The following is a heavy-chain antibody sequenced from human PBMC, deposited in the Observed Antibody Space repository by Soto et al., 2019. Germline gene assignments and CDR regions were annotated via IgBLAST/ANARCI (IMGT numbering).Heavy chain of an antibody. V-gene: IGHV4-59*08. CDR2: IYYTGST. Sequence: QVHLQESGPGLVKPSETLSLTCTMSGASISSYYWSWFRQSPGKGLEWIGYIYYTGSTNHNPSLRTRXXLXVXXSKNQISLKVNSEPAADTAVYYCASRALSRPHWEYWGQGTLVTVSS. CDR3: ASRALSRPHWEY. D-gene: IGHD1-26*01. J-gene: IGHJ4*02. CDR1: GASISSYY.